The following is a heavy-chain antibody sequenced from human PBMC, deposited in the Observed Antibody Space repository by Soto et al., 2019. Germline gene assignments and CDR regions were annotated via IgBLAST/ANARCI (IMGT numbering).Heavy chain of an antibody. J-gene: IGHJ3*02. CDR3: ARGGGVGVAGSAAFDM. CDR1: GYPVTAYY. Sequence: QLHLVQSGAVVKKPGASVTVSCSASGYPVTAYYMHWVRQAPGRGLEWMGGINPATVAAKYTQTFQGRVTLARDPSTSTVFMELSGLAFGDTAVFYLARGGGVGVAGSAAFDMWGQGTLVTVSS. V-gene: IGHV1-2*02. CDR2: INPATVAA. D-gene: IGHD3-3*01.